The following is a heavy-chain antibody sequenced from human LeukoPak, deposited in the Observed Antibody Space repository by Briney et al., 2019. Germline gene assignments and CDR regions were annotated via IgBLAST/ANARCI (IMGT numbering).Heavy chain of an antibody. V-gene: IGHV3-21*01. CDR2: ISSSSYI. Sequence: GGSLRLSCAASGFTFSSYSMNWVRQAPGKGLEWVSSISSSSYIYYADSVKGRFTISRDNAKNSLYLQMNSLRAEDTAVYYCARGGRGPRGVRRIWGQGTMVTVSS. J-gene: IGHJ3*02. CDR3: ARGGRGPRGVRRI. CDR1: GFTFSSYS. D-gene: IGHD2-8*01.